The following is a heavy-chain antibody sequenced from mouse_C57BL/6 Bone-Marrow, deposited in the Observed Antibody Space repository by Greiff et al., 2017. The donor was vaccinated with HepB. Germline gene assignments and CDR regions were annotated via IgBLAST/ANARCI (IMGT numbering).Heavy chain of an antibody. CDR1: GIDFSRYW. Sequence: EVKVEESGGGLVQPGGSLKLSCAASGIDFSRYWMSWVRRAPGKGLEWIGEINPDSSTINYAPSLKDKFIISRDNAKNTLYLQMSKVRSEDTALYYCARPAHHSNRGFAYWGQGTLVTVSA. J-gene: IGHJ3*01. D-gene: IGHD2-5*01. V-gene: IGHV4-1*01. CDR3: ARPAHHSNRGFAY. CDR2: INPDSSTI.